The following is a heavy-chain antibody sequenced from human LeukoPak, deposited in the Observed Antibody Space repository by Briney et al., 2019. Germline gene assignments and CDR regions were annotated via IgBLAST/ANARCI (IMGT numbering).Heavy chain of an antibody. CDR2: IYTSGST. J-gene: IGHJ4*02. CDR1: GGSISSYY. V-gene: IGHV4-4*07. D-gene: IGHD6-13*01. CDR3: ARGYSSSWSSRGFDY. Sequence: SETLSLTCTVSGGSISSYYWSWIRQPAGKGLEWIGRIYTSGSTNYNPSLKSRVTMSVDTSKNQLSLKLSSVTAADTAVYYCARGYSSSWSSRGFDYWGQGTLVTVSS.